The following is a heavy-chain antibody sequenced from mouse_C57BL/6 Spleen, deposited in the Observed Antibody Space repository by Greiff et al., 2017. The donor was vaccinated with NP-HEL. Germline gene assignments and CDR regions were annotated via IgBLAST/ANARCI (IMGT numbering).Heavy chain of an antibody. CDR1: GFNIKDDY. CDR3: TNTTVVATDWYFDV. D-gene: IGHD1-1*01. Sequence: EVQLQQSGAELVRPGASVKLSCTASGFNIKDDYMHWLKQRPEQGLEWIGWIDPENGDTEYASKFQGKVTITADTSSNTAYLQLSSLTSEDTAVYYCTNTTVVATDWYFDVWGTGTTVTVSS. CDR2: IDPENGDT. J-gene: IGHJ1*03. V-gene: IGHV14-4*01.